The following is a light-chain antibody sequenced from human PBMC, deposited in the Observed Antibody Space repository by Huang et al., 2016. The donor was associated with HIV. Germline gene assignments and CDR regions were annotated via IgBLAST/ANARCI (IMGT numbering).Light chain of an antibody. CDR2: GAS. V-gene: IGKV4-1*01. Sequence: DIVMTQSPDSLAVSLGERATINCKSSQSVLYRSNNKNYLAWYQQKPGQPPKLLIYGASTRESGVPDRFTGSGSGTDVSLTISSLQAEDVAVYYCQQYDTSPWTFGQGTKVEIK. CDR1: QSVLYRSNNKNY. J-gene: IGKJ1*01. CDR3: QQYDTSPWT.